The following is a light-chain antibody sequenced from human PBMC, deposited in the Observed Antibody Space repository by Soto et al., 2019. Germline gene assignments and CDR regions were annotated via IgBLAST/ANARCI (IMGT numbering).Light chain of an antibody. V-gene: IGKV3-11*01. CDR1: QSVSSY. Sequence: EIVLTQSPATLSSSPGERATLSCRASQSVSSYLAWYQQKPGQAPRLLIYDASNRATGIPARFSGSGSGTDLTHTITSLEPEEVAVYYCQQRSNWSFTFGRGTRLEIK. J-gene: IGKJ5*01. CDR3: QQRSNWSFT. CDR2: DAS.